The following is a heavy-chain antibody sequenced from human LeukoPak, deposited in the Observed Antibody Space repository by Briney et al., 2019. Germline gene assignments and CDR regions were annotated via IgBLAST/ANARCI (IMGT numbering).Heavy chain of an antibody. J-gene: IGHJ6*03. CDR1: GFTFSSYA. CDR3: AKDRKYCSSNSCPLTPDCYMDV. Sequence: GWSLTLSHPPSGFTFSSYAISWVRQAPGNGLEWVSAISGSGGCTYYADSVKGRFTISRDNSNNTLYLQMNSLRAKDTAVYHCAKDRKYCSSNSCPLTPDCYMDVWGKGTTVTVSS. CDR2: ISGSGGCT. V-gene: IGHV3-23*01. D-gene: IGHD2-2*01.